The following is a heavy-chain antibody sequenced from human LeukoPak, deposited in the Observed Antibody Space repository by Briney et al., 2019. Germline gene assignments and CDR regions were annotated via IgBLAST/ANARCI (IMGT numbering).Heavy chain of an antibody. CDR2: ISGSGGST. V-gene: IGHV3-23*01. CDR1: GFTFNSYA. Sequence: GGSLRLSCVAYGFTFNSYAMSWVRQAPGKGLEWVSAISGSGGSTYYADYVKGRFTISRDNSQSTLYLQMNSLGAEDTALYYCAKDNGYCTSTSCFLEYWGQGTLVTVSS. J-gene: IGHJ4*02. D-gene: IGHD2-2*03. CDR3: AKDNGYCTSTSCFLEY.